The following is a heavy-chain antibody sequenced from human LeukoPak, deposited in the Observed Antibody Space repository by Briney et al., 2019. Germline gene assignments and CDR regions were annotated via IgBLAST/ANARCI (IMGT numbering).Heavy chain of an antibody. J-gene: IGHJ4*02. CDR3: ARDPGEYDSSGFFDY. Sequence: SVKVSCKASGGTFSSYAISWVRQAPGQGLEWMGRIIPILGIANYAQKFQGRVTITADKSTSTAYMELSSLRFEDTAVYYCARDPGEYDSSGFFDYWGQGTLVTVSS. CDR2: IIPILGIA. V-gene: IGHV1-69*04. CDR1: GGTFSSYA. D-gene: IGHD3-22*01.